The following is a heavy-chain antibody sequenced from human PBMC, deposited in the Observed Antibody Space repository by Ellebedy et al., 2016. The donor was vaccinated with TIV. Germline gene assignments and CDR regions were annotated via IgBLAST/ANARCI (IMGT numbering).Heavy chain of an antibody. V-gene: IGHV1-2*02. CDR3: ARDGNGDYVEGRSYYYYYGMDV. J-gene: IGHJ6*02. Sequence: ASVKVSCKASGYTFTGYYMHWVRQAPGQGLEWMGWINPNSGGTNYAQKFQGRVTMTRDTSISTAYMELRSLRSDDTAVYYCARDGNGDYVEGRSYYYYYGMDVWGQGTTVTVSS. D-gene: IGHD4-17*01. CDR2: INPNSGGT. CDR1: GYTFTGYY.